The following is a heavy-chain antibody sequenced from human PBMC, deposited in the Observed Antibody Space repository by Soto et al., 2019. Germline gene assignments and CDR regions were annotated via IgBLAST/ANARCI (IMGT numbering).Heavy chain of an antibody. Sequence: PGGSLRLSCAASGFTFSSYGMHWVRQAPGKGLEWVAVIWYDGSNKYYADSVKGRFTISRDNSKNTLYLQMNSLRAEDTAVYYCAKTGRYSYGPLDYWGQGTLVTVSS. V-gene: IGHV3-33*06. J-gene: IGHJ4*02. D-gene: IGHD5-18*01. CDR3: AKTGRYSYGPLDY. CDR1: GFTFSSYG. CDR2: IWYDGSNK.